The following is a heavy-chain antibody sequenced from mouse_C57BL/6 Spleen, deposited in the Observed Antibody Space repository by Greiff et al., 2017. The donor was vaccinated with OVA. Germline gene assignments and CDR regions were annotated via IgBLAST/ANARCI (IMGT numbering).Heavy chain of an antibody. V-gene: IGHV1-59*01. J-gene: IGHJ4*01. CDR3: ASVGLLYAMDY. D-gene: IGHD3-1*01. CDR2: IDPSDSYT. Sequence: QVQLQQPGAELVRPGTSVKLSCKASGYTFTSYWMHWVKQRPGQGLEWIGVIDPSDSYTNYNQKFKGKATLTVDTSSSTAYMQLSSLTSEDSAVYYCASVGLLYAMDYWGKGTSGTVSS. CDR1: GYTFTSYW.